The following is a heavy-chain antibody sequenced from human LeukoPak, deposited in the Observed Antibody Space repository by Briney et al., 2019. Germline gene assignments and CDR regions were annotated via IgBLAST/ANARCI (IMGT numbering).Heavy chain of an antibody. D-gene: IGHD3-16*01. J-gene: IGHJ6*03. CDR2: MSTNGVAT. CDR1: GFTFSSYA. V-gene: IGHV3-23*01. CDR3: ATSLRGTRSYYYYYMDV. Sequence: GGSLRLSCAASGFTFSSYAMSWVRQASGKGLEWVSTMSTNGVATYYADSVKGRFTISRDNSKNTLYLQMNSLRADDTAVYYCATSLRGTRSYYYYYMDVWGKGTTVTVSS.